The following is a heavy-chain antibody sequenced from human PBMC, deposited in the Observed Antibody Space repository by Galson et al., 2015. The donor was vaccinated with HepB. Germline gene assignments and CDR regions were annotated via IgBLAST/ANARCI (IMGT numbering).Heavy chain of an antibody. CDR2: ISSSSSYI. CDR3: ARDAALRITMIVVVTGAFDI. V-gene: IGHV3-21*01. Sequence: SLRLSCAASGFTFSSYSMNWVRQAPGKGLEWVSSISSSSSYIYYADSVKGQFTISRDNAKNSLYLQMNSLRAEDTAVYYCARDAALRITMIVVVTGAFDIWGQGTMVTVSS. D-gene: IGHD3-22*01. CDR1: GFTFSSYS. J-gene: IGHJ3*02.